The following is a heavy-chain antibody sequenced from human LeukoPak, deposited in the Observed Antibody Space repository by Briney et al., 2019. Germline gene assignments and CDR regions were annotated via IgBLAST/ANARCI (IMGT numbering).Heavy chain of an antibody. Sequence: ASVKVSCKASGYTFTSYYIHWVRQAPGQGLEWMGLINPSGGSTNYAQKFQGRVTMTRDTSTSTVYMELSSLRSEDTAVYYCARGPSITMVRGGQWYYYMDVWGKGTTVTVSS. D-gene: IGHD3-10*01. CDR2: INPSGGST. CDR1: GYTFTSYY. V-gene: IGHV1-46*01. CDR3: ARGPSITMVRGGQWYYYMDV. J-gene: IGHJ6*03.